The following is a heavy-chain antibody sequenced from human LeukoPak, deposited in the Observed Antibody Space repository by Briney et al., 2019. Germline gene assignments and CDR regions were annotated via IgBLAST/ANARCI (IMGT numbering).Heavy chain of an antibody. CDR1: GFTVSSNY. D-gene: IGHD1/OR15-1a*01. CDR2: IYSGGST. V-gene: IGHV3-53*01. CDR3: ARDWPKPNKDYYYYGMDV. Sequence: GSLRLSCAASGFTVSSNYMSWVRQAPGKGLEWVSVIYSGGSTYYADSVKGRFTISRDNSKNTLYLQMNSLRAEDTAVYYCARDWPKPNKDYYYYGMDVWGQGTTVTVSS. J-gene: IGHJ6*02.